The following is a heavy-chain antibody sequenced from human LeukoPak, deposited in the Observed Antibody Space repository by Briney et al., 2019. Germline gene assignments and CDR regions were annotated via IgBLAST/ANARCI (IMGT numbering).Heavy chain of an antibody. CDR3: ARSYYYDSSHTADY. D-gene: IGHD3-22*01. CDR1: GFTFSSNG. CDR2: ISATGGTI. Sequence: GGSLRLSCAASGFTFSSNGMNWVRQAPGKGLEWVSYISATGGTIYYADSVKGRFTISRDNSKNTLYLQMNSLRAEDTAVYYCARSYYYDSSHTADYWGQGTLVTVSS. J-gene: IGHJ4*02. V-gene: IGHV3-48*01.